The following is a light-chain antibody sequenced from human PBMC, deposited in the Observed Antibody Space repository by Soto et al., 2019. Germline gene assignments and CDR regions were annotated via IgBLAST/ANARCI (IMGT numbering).Light chain of an antibody. Sequence: DIVLTQSPGTLSLSPGERATLSCRASQSVSSYLAWYQQKPGQAPRLLISGASSRATVIPDRFSGSGSGTDFTLTISRLEPEDFAVYYCQQYRISPYTFGQGTKLEIK. V-gene: IGKV3-20*01. J-gene: IGKJ2*01. CDR3: QQYRISPYT. CDR1: QSVSSY. CDR2: GAS.